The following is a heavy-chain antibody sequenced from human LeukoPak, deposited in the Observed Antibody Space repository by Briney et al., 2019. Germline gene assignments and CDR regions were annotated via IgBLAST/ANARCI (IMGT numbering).Heavy chain of an antibody. V-gene: IGHV4-34*01. CDR1: GGSFSGYY. CDR2: INHSGST. Sequence: SETLSLTCAVYGGSFSGYYWSWIRQPPGKGLEWIGEINHSGSTNYNPSLKSRVTISVDTSKNQFSLKLSSVTAADTAVYYCARGRISGSYYRPQKYYYYGMDVWGQGTTVTVSS. J-gene: IGHJ6*02. D-gene: IGHD1-26*01. CDR3: ARGRISGSYYRPQKYYYYGMDV.